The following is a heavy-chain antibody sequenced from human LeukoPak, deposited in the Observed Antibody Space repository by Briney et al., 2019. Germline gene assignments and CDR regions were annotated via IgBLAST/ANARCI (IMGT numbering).Heavy chain of an antibody. Sequence: SQTLSLTCAISGDSVSSNSAAWNWIRQSPSRGLEWLGRTYYRSKWYNDYAVSVKSRITINPDTSKNQFSLQLNSVTPEDTAVYYCAIFSVAGIYYYYGMDVWGQGTTVTVSS. CDR3: AIFSVAGIYYYYGMDV. CDR2: TYYRSKWYN. D-gene: IGHD6-19*01. J-gene: IGHJ6*02. CDR1: GDSVSSNSAA. V-gene: IGHV6-1*01.